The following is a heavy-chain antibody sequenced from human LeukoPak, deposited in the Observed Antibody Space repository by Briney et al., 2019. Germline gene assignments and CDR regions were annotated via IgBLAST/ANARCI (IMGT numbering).Heavy chain of an antibody. CDR1: GFTFSDYY. D-gene: IGHD5-12*01. Sequence: GGSLRLSCAASGFTFSDYYMSWVRQAPGKGREWGSYISCSGSTIYYADSVKGRFTISRDNAKNSLYLQMNSLRAEDTAVYYCARSSGRGYYYYMDVWGKGTTVTVSS. CDR2: ISCSGSTI. J-gene: IGHJ6*03. CDR3: ARSSGRGYYYYMDV. V-gene: IGHV3-11*01.